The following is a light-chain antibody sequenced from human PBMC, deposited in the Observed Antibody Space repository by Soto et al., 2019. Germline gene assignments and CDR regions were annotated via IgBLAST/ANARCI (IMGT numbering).Light chain of an antibody. Sequence: IGCTRSAIPLTYSPAERAALSCGASQTFRNTYLAWYQQKAGQAPRPLLYAAASRATGIPDRFSGSGSGTDFTLTITRLEPEAFAVYYCQQYGSYPDLLTFGPGTKVDIK. CDR2: AAA. CDR1: QTFRNTY. CDR3: QQYGSYPDLLT. V-gene: IGKV3-20*01. J-gene: IGKJ3*01.